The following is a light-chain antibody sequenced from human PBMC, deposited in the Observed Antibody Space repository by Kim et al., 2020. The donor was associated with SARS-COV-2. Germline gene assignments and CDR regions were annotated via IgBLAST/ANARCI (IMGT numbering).Light chain of an antibody. CDR3: QQTYVCSIT. V-gene: IGKV1-39*01. CDR1: QKIGNY. J-gene: IGKJ3*01. Sequence: IRMTQSPPSLSASLGDRITISCRASQKIGNYLNWYQQKPGQVPKLLIYSASSLQGRVSSRFRGSGSETDFNLTVTNLEVGYFVTYYCQQTYVCSITFGPGTQVD. CDR2: SAS.